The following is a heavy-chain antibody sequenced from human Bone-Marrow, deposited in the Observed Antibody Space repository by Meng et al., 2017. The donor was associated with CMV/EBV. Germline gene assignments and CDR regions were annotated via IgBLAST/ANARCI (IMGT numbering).Heavy chain of an antibody. J-gene: IGHJ2*01. D-gene: IGHD1-20*01. Sequence: SETLSLTCTVSGASISTSSYYWGWIRLPPGKGLEWIGSVYYSGTTYYNPSLRSRVTISSDTSKNQFSLKLSSVTAADTAVYYCARVGTVTGSLCFDLWGRGTLVTVSS. CDR1: GASISTSSYY. CDR2: VYYSGTT. V-gene: IGHV4-39*07. CDR3: ARVGTVTGSLCFDL.